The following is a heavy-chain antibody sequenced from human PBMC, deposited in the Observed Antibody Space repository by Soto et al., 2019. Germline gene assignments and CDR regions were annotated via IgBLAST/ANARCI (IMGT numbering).Heavy chain of an antibody. CDR1: GFSLSTSGMC. D-gene: IGHD6-19*01. V-gene: IGHV2-70*01. CDR2: IDWDDDK. Sequence: YGPTLVNPTQTLTLTCTFSGFSLSTSGMCVSWIRQPPGKALEWLALIDWDDDKYYSTSLKTRLTISKDTSKNQVVLTMTNMDPVDTATYYCARTSMGYSSGWFDYWGQGTLVTVSS. CDR3: ARTSMGYSSGWFDY. J-gene: IGHJ4*02.